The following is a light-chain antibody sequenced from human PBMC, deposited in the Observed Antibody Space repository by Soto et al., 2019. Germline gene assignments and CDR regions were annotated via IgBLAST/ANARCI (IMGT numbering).Light chain of an antibody. V-gene: IGKV3-15*01. Sequence: EIVMTQSPATLSVSPGERATLSCRASQSVSINLAWYQQKPGQAPRLLIYGASTRATGIPARFSGSGSGTAFTLTISSLQSEDFAVYYCQHYKNWPPWTFGQGTKVAI. CDR3: QHYKNWPPWT. CDR2: GAS. CDR1: QSVSIN. J-gene: IGKJ1*01.